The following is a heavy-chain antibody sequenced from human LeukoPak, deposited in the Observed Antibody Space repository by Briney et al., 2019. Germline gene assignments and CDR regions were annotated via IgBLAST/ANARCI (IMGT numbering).Heavy chain of an antibody. Sequence: GGSLRLSCAASGFTFSSYWMNWVRQAPGKGLGWVANIKQDGSEKYYVDSVKGRFTISRDDAKNSLYLQMNSLRAEDTAVYYCARPVGYSYDPFDYWGQGTLVTVSS. CDR2: IKQDGSEK. CDR1: GFTFSSYW. J-gene: IGHJ4*02. D-gene: IGHD5-18*01. CDR3: ARPVGYSYDPFDY. V-gene: IGHV3-7*01.